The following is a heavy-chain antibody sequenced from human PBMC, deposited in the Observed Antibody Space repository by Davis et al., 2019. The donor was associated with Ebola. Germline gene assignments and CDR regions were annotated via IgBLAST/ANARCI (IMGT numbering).Heavy chain of an antibody. D-gene: IGHD7-27*01. CDR1: GFTFSSYW. CDR2: IKQDGSEK. V-gene: IGHV3-7*03. Sequence: PGGSLRLSCAASGFTFSSYWMSWVRQAPGKGLEWVANIKQDGSEKYYVDSVKGRFTISRDNAKNSLYLQMNSLQTEDTAVYFCTNQRLGSGSFEYWGREPWSPSP. CDR3: TNQRLGSGSFEY. J-gene: IGHJ4*02.